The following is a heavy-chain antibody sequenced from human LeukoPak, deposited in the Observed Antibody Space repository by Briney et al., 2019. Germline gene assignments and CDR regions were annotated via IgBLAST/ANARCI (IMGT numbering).Heavy chain of an antibody. CDR1: GFTFSSYW. J-gene: IGHJ4*02. Sequence: GGSLRLSCAASGFTFSSYWMSWVRQAPGKGLEWVANIKQDGSEKYYVDSVKGRFTISRDNAKNSLYLQMNSLRAEDTAVYYCARDRLSYFYTSGSLGYWGQGTLVTVSS. CDR2: IKQDGSEK. D-gene: IGHD3-22*01. V-gene: IGHV3-7*01. CDR3: ARDRLSYFYTSGSLGY.